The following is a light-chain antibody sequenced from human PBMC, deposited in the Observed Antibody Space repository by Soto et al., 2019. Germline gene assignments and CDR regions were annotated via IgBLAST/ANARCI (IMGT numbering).Light chain of an antibody. CDR3: QQYDDWLRLT. CDR1: QSVNIY. J-gene: IGKJ4*01. CDR2: GAS. Sequence: EIVMTQSPATLSVSPGERATLSCRASQSVNIYLAWYQQKPGQAPRLLIFGASSRATGIPARFSGSGSGTEFNLAISSLQSEDCAVYFCQQYDDWLRLTFGGGNKVEIK. V-gene: IGKV3D-15*01.